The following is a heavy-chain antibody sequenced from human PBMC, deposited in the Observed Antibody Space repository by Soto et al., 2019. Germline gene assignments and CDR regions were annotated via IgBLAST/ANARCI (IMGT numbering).Heavy chain of an antibody. CDR3: ARGSSPVEFDY. CDR2: INTYNGNT. D-gene: IGHD6-13*01. CDR1: GYTFTNYG. Sequence: QVQLVQSGAEVKKPGASVQVSCKASGYTFTNYGINWVRQAPGQGLEWMGWINTYNGNTNFAQRLQGRVTMTTEASTSTAYMELSSLRSDDTAVYYCARGSSPVEFDYRGQGTLVSVSS. V-gene: IGHV1-18*01. J-gene: IGHJ4*02.